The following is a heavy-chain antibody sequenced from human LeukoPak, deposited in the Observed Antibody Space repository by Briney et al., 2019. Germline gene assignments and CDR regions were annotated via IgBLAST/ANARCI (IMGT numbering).Heavy chain of an antibody. CDR2: ISSSSSTI. V-gene: IGHV3-48*01. CDR1: GFTFSSYS. J-gene: IGHJ3*02. D-gene: IGHD2-2*01. Sequence: QPGGSLRLSCAASGFTFSSYSMNWVRQAPGKGLEWVSYISSSSSTIYYADSVKGRFTISRDNAKNSLYLQMNSLRAEDTAVYYCARDPYPQYHCSSTSCSRLGAFDIWGQGTMVTVSS. CDR3: ARDPYPQYHCSSTSCSRLGAFDI.